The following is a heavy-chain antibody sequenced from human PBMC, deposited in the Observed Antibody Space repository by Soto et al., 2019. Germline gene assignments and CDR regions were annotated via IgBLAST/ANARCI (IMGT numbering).Heavy chain of an antibody. CDR1: GFTFSRDG. V-gene: IGHV3-23*01. D-gene: IGHD4-17*01. Sequence: GGSLRLSCAASGFTFSRDGMSWVRQAPGKGLEWVSLITDNGGSTYYADSVKGRFTISRDNTKNTLFLQMNSLRAEDTAVYYCETERATTTAFDYWGQGALVTVSS. CDR2: ITDNGGST. CDR3: ETERATTTAFDY. J-gene: IGHJ4*02.